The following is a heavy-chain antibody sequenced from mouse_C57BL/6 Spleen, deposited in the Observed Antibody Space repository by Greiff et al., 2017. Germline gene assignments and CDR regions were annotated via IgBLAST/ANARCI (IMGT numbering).Heavy chain of an antibody. CDR2: ISDGGSYT. J-gene: IGHJ1*03. Sequence: EVQRVESGGGLVKPGGSLKLSCAASGFTFSSYAMSWVRQTPEKRLEWVATISDGGSYTYYPDNVKGRLTISRDNAKNNLYRQMSHLKSEDTAMYYCAREGDGYFDVWGTGTTVTVSS. V-gene: IGHV5-4*01. CDR1: GFTFSSYA. D-gene: IGHD3-3*01. CDR3: AREGDGYFDV.